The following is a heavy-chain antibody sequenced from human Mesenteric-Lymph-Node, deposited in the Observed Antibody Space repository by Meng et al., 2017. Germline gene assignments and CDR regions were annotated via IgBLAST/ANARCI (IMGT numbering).Heavy chain of an antibody. CDR1: GFTFSSYE. V-gene: IGHV3-48*03. CDR3: TSLEYSCSWYHFHGGMDV. J-gene: IGHJ6*02. Sequence: GESLKISCAASGFTFSSYEMNWVRQAPGKGLEWVSYISNSGSNIYYADSVKGRFTISRDNAKNSLYLQMNSLGAEDTAVYYCTSLEYSCSWYHFHGGMDVWGQGTTVTVSS. CDR2: ISNSGSNI. D-gene: IGHD6-13*01.